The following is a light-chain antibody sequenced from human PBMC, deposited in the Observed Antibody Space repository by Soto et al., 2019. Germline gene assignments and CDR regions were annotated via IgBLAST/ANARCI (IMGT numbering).Light chain of an antibody. CDR1: QSLTNSF. CDR2: DTS. Sequence: EIGLTLSPGTLSLSPGERATLSCRASQSLTNSFIAWYQQKPGQAPRPLIYDTSSRATGIPDRFSASGSGTDFTLTISDVQPEDFALYYCHQRQSWPRTFGQGTKVDIK. J-gene: IGKJ1*01. CDR3: HQRQSWPRT. V-gene: IGKV3D-20*02.